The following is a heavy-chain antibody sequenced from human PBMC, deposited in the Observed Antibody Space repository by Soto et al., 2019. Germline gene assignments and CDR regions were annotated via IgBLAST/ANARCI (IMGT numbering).Heavy chain of an antibody. V-gene: IGHV3-33*01. CDR3: AREDQLRSIWDYYYGIDV. Sequence: GGSLRLSCAASGFTFSSYGMHWVRQAPGKGLEWVAVIWYDGSNKYYADSVKGRFTISRDNSKNTLYLQMNSLRAEDTAVYYCAREDQLRSIWDYYYGIDVWGQATTGTVFS. CDR1: GFTFSSYG. CDR2: IWYDGSNK. J-gene: IGHJ6*02. D-gene: IGHD1-1*01.